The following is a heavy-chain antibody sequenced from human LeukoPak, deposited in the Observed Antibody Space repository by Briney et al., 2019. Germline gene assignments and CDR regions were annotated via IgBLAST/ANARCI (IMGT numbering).Heavy chain of an antibody. CDR1: GYTFTSYD. CDR2: MNPNSGNT. CDR3: ARYSSGWYGGYYYYYYMDV. D-gene: IGHD6-19*01. Sequence: ALVKVSCKASGYTFTSYDINWVRQATGQGLEWMGWMNPNSGNTGYAQKFQGRVTITRNTSISTAYMELSSLRSEDTAVYYCARYSSGWYGGYYYYYYMDVWGKGTRSPSP. J-gene: IGHJ6*03. V-gene: IGHV1-8*03.